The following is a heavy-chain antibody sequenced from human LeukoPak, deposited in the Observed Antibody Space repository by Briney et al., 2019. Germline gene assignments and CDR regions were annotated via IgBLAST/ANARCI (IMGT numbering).Heavy chain of an antibody. CDR2: IYSGGST. V-gene: IGHV3-NL1*01. J-gene: IGHJ4*02. CDR1: GFTFSSYG. CDR3: ARGAYFDY. Sequence: GGSLRLSCAASGFTFSSYGMHWVRQAPGKGLEWVSVIYSGGSTYYAGSVKGRFTISRDNSKNTLYLQMNSLRAEDTAVYYCARGAYFDYWGQGTLVTVSS.